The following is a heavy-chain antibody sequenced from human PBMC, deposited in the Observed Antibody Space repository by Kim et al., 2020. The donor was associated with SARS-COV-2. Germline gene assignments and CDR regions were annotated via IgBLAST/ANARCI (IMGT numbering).Heavy chain of an antibody. CDR3: AKDLYDFWSGYYRYYYY. V-gene: IGHV3-30*18. D-gene: IGHD3-3*01. Sequence: GGSLRLSCAASGFTFSSYGMHWVRQAPGKGLEWVAVISYDGSNKYYADSVKGRFTISRDNSKNTLYLQMNSLRAEDTAVYYCAKDLYDFWSGYYRYYYY. CDR1: GFTFSSYG. J-gene: IGHJ6*03. CDR2: ISYDGSNK.